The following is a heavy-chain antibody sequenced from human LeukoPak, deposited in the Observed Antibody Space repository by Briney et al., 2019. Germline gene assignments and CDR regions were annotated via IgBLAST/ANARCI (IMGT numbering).Heavy chain of an antibody. V-gene: IGHV3-7*03. CDR2: IKQDGSEK. D-gene: IGHD3-10*01. CDR3: AKDMDENYYYYGMDV. J-gene: IGHJ6*02. Sequence: GGSLRLSCAASGFTFSSYWISWVRQAPGKGLEWVANIKQDGSEKYYVDSVKGRFTISRDNAKNSLYLQMNSLRAEDTAVYYCAKDMDENYYYYGMDVWGQGTTVTVSS. CDR1: GFTFSSYW.